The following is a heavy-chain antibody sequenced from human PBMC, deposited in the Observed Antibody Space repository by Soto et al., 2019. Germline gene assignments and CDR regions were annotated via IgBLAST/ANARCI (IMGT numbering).Heavy chain of an antibody. V-gene: IGHV3-23*01. D-gene: IGHD6-19*01. J-gene: IGHJ4*02. CDR2: ISGSGGST. CDR3: AKHSGTTPGSKWLAKIDY. CDR1: GLTFSSSA. Sequence: PGGSLRLSCAASGLTFSSSAMSWFRQAQGKGLEWVSAISGSGGSTYYADSVKGRFTISRDNSKNTLYLQMNSLRAEDTAVYYCAKHSGTTPGSKWLAKIDYWGQGTLVTGSS.